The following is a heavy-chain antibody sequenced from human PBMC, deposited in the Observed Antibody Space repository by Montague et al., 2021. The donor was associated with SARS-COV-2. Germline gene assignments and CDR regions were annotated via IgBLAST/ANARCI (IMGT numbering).Heavy chain of an antibody. V-gene: IGHV4-4*02. CDR2: IYYTGNT. J-gene: IGHJ6*02. CDR1: DGSISSPNW. D-gene: IGHD3-16*01. CDR3: ARGGTYHNGMVV. Sequence: SETLSLTCAVSDGSISSPNWWNWVRQPPGKGLEWIGEIYYTGNTNYNPSLKSRVTIFIDKSKNHFSLQLSSVTAADTAVYYCARGGTYHNGMVVWGQGTTVAVSS.